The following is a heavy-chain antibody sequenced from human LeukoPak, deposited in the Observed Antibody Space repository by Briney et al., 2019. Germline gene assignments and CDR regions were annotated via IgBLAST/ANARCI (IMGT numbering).Heavy chain of an antibody. CDR1: GGSISSSSYY. Sequence: SETLSLTCTVSGGSISSSSYYWGWIRQPPGKGLEWIGFISYSGSTNYNPSLKSRVTISVDTSKNQFSLKLSSVTAADTAVYHCARGYYDTSGYYHDAFHIWGQGTMVTVSS. CDR2: ISYSGST. V-gene: IGHV4-61*05. J-gene: IGHJ3*02. CDR3: ARGYYDTSGYYHDAFHI. D-gene: IGHD3-22*01.